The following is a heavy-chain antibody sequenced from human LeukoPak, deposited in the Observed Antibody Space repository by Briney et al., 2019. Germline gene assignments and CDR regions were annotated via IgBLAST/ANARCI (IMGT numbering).Heavy chain of an antibody. Sequence: GGSLRLSCVPSGFSFSSYGMHWVRQAPGKGLEWVSAISGSGGSTYYADSVKGRFTISRDNSKNTLYLQMNSLRAEDTAVYYCASQRGIQLWFNPFDYWGQGTLVTVSS. CDR3: ASQRGIQLWFNPFDY. D-gene: IGHD5-18*01. CDR1: GFSFSSYG. V-gene: IGHV3-23*01. J-gene: IGHJ4*02. CDR2: ISGSGGST.